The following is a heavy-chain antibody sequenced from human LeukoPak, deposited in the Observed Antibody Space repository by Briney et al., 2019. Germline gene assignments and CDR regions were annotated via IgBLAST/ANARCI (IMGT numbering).Heavy chain of an antibody. Sequence: GGSLRLSCAASGFTFSSYSMNWVRQAPGKGLEWVSYISSSSSTIYYADSVKGRFTISRDNAKNSLYLQMNSLRAEDTAVYYCATHSEDDYWGQGTLVTVSS. V-gene: IGHV3-48*04. CDR1: GFTFSSYS. CDR3: ATHSEDDY. J-gene: IGHJ4*02. CDR2: ISSSSSTI.